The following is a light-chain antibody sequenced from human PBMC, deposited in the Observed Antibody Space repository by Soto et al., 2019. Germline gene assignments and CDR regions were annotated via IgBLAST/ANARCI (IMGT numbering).Light chain of an antibody. CDR3: QQYGSSPWT. J-gene: IGKJ1*01. CDR1: QSVSSSY. CDR2: GAS. V-gene: IGKV3-20*01. Sequence: EIVLTQSPGTLSLSPGERATLSCRASQSVSSSYLAWYQRKPGQAPGLLIYGASSTATGIPDTFSGSGSGTDFTLTISRLEPEDFAVYYCQQYGSSPWTFGQGTKVEIK.